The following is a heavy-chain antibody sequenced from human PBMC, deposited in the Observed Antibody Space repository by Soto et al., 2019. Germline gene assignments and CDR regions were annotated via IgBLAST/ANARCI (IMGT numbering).Heavy chain of an antibody. J-gene: IGHJ4*02. CDR2: ISWNSGSI. D-gene: IGHD4-17*01. CDR1: GFTFDDYA. V-gene: IGHV3-9*01. Sequence: GGSLRLSCAASGFTFDDYAMHWVRQAPGKGLEWVSGISWNSGSIGYADSVKGRFTISRDNAKNSLYLQMNSLRAEDTALYYCAKDSATVTMSGYFDYWGQGTLVTVSS. CDR3: AKDSATVTMSGYFDY.